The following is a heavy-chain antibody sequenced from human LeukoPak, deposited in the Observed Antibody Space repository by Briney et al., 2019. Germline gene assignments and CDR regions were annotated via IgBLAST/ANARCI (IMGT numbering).Heavy chain of an antibody. D-gene: IGHD6-13*01. CDR3: ARGEDPGSWRFDY. Sequence: SETLSLTCTVSGGSISSYYWSWIRRPPGKGLEWIGYIYYSGSTNYNPSLKSRVTISVDTSKNQFSLKLSSVTAADTAVYYCARGEDPGSWRFDYWGQGTLVTVSS. J-gene: IGHJ4*02. CDR2: IYYSGST. CDR1: GGSISSYY. V-gene: IGHV4-59*01.